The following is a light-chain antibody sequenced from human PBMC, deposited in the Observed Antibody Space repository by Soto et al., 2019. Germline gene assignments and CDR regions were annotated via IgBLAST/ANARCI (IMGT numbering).Light chain of an antibody. CDR1: NSDVGAYNY. V-gene: IGLV2-14*01. CDR3: SSYTSSNTLV. CDR2: EVN. J-gene: IGLJ3*02. Sequence: QSALTQPASVSGSPGQSITISCTGTNSDVGAYNYVSWYQQYPGKAPRLMIYEVNNRPSGVSNRFSGSKSGNTASLTISGLHAEDEADYYCSSYTSSNTLVFGGGTKVTVL.